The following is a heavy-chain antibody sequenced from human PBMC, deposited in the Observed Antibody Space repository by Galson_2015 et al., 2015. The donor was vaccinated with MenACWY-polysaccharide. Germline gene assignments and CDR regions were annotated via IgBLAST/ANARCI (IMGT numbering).Heavy chain of an antibody. CDR3: AKDASNSWFDS. CDR2: LDGSGANT. V-gene: IGHV3-23*01. J-gene: IGHJ5*01. D-gene: IGHD4-23*01. Sequence: SLRLSCAASGFTFSTYGMGWVRQAPGKGLEWVSTLDGSGANTYYADSVRDRFTISRDNSKKMLYLQMNSLRAEDTALYYCAKDASNSWFDSWGQGTLVTVSS. CDR1: GFTFSTYG.